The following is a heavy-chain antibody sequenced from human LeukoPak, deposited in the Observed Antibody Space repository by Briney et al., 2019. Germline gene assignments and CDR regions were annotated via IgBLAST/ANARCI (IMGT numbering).Heavy chain of an antibody. CDR3: ARHEWELRHAFDI. J-gene: IGHJ3*02. D-gene: IGHD1-26*01. V-gene: IGHV4-39*01. CDR2: IYYSGST. CDR1: GGSISSSSYY. Sequence: SETLSLTCTVSGGSISSSSYYWGWIRQPPGKGLEWIGSIYYSGSTYYNPSLKSRVTISVDTSKNQFSLKLSSVSAADTAVYYCARHEWELRHAFDIWGQGTMVTVSS.